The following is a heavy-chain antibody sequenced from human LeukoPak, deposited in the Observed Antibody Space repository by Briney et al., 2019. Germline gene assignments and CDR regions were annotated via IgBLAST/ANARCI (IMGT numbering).Heavy chain of an antibody. D-gene: IGHD6-19*01. CDR3: ARDSDTSDWAWVY. CDR2: INAGIGET. Sequence: GVSVKVSCKASGYTFTSYSKYTIHWVRQAPGQRLEWMGWINAGIGETRYSQKFQGRVTFTGDTSANTVYMELNSLISEDTAVYYCARDSDTSDWAWVYWGQGTLVTVSS. CDR1: GYTFTSYS. J-gene: IGHJ4*02. V-gene: IGHV1-3*01.